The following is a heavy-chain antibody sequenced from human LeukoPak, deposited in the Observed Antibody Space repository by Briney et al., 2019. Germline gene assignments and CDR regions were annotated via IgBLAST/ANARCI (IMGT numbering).Heavy chain of an antibody. CDR3: ARNSCPSGSCYDNRGYFDY. CDR1: GGSISSYY. Sequence: SETLSLTCTVSGGSISSYYWSWIRQPPGKGLEWIGYIYYSGSTNYNPSLKSRITISVDTSKNQFSLKLSSVTAADMAVYYCARNSCPSGSCYDNRGYFDYWGQGTLVTVSS. V-gene: IGHV4-59*08. D-gene: IGHD2-15*01. CDR2: IYYSGST. J-gene: IGHJ4*02.